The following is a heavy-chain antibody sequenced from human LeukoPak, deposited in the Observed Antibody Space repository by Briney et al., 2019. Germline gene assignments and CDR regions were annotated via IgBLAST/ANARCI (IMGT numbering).Heavy chain of an antibody. CDR2: IYYSGST. CDR3: ARGRYCSGGSCHYFDY. J-gene: IGHJ4*02. Sequence: PSETLSLTCTVSGGSISSYYWSWIRQPPGKGLEWIGYIYYSGSTNYNPSLKSRVTISVDTSKNQFSLKLSSVTAADTAVYYCARGRYCSGGSCHYFDYWGQGTLVTVSS. CDR1: GGSISSYY. D-gene: IGHD2-15*01. V-gene: IGHV4-59*01.